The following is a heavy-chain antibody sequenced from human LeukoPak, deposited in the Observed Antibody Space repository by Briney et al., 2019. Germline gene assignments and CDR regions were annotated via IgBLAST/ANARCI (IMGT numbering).Heavy chain of an antibody. CDR3: ARDSDILTGYSLGNFDY. D-gene: IGHD3-9*01. CDR1: GGSISSYY. Sequence: PSETLSLTCTVSGGSISSYYWSWIRQPPGKGLEWIGYIYYSGSTNYNPSLKSRVTISIDTSKNQFSLKLSSVTAADTAVYYCARDSDILTGYSLGNFDYWGQGTLVTVSS. V-gene: IGHV4-59*01. J-gene: IGHJ4*02. CDR2: IYYSGST.